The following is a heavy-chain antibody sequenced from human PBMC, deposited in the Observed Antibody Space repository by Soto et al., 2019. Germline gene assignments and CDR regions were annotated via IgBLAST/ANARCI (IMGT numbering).Heavy chain of an antibody. J-gene: IGHJ6*02. CDR3: ARDKNRVGATNGYYYYYGMDV. V-gene: IGHV3-11*05. D-gene: IGHD1-26*01. Sequence: QVQLVESGGGLVKPGGSLRLSCAASGFTFSDYYMSWIRQAPGKGLEWVSYISSSSSYTNYADSVKGRFTISRDNAKNSLYLQMNSLRAEDTAVYYCARDKNRVGATNGYYYYYGMDVWGQGTTVTVSS. CDR2: ISSSSSYT. CDR1: GFTFSDYY.